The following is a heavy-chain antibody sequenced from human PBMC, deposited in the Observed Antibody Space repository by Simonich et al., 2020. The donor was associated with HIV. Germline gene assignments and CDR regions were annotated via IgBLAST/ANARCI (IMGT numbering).Heavy chain of an antibody. CDR2: INHSAST. CDR1: GWSFSGYY. CDR3: AKVARYFDWYSTAFDY. J-gene: IGHJ4*02. V-gene: IGHV4-34*01. D-gene: IGHD3-9*01. Sequence: QVQLQQWGAGLLKPSETLSLTCAVYGWSFSGYYWSWIRQPPGKGLEWIGEINHSASTKYNPALKRRVTISVDTSKNQFSRKLTSVTAADTAVYYCAKVARYFDWYSTAFDYWGQGTLVTVSS.